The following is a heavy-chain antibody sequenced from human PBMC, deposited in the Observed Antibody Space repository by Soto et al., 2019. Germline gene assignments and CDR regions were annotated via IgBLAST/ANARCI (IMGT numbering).Heavy chain of an antibody. J-gene: IGHJ4*02. V-gene: IGHV4-34*01. D-gene: IGHD6-6*01. CDR3: ARGLGRQLTPH. CDR2: INHSGST. Sequence: QVQLQQWGAGLLKPSETLSLTCAVYGGSFSGYYWSWIRQPPGQGLEWIGEINHSGSTNYNPSLKSRVTISVDTSKNQCSLKLSSVTAADTAVYYCARGLGRQLTPHWGQGTLVTVSS. CDR1: GGSFSGYY.